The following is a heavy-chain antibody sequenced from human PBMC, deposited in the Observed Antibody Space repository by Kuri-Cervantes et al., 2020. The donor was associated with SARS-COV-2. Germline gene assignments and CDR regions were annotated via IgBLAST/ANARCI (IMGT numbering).Heavy chain of an antibody. CDR1: GFTFSSYA. CDR3: ARDLRLGKSLDY. V-gene: IGHV3-30-3*01. D-gene: IGHD7-27*01. J-gene: IGHJ4*02. CDR2: ISYDGSNK. Sequence: GGSLRLSCTASGFTFSSYAMHWVRQAPGKGLEWVAVISYDGSNKYYADSVKGRFTISRDNAKNSLYLQMNSLRAEDTAVYYCARDLRLGKSLDYWGQGTLVTVSS.